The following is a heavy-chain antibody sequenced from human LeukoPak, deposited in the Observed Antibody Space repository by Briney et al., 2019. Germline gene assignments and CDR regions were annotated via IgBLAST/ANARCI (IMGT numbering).Heavy chain of an antibody. V-gene: IGHV4-59*01. Sequence: NSSETLSLTCSVSGGSMSSYYWSWLREPPGKGVEGLGYIYYSGSTHYNPSLKSRVTISVDTSKNQFSLKLSSVTAADTAVYYCAREDPLVAARGLDCWGQGNLVTVSS. CDR1: GGSMSSYY. J-gene: IGHJ4*02. CDR2: IYYSGST. CDR3: AREDPLVAARGLDC. D-gene: IGHD1-26*01.